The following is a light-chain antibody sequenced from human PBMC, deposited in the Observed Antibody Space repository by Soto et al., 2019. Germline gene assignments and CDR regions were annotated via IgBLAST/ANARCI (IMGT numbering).Light chain of an antibody. CDR1: QSVSSSY. CDR2: GAS. J-gene: IGKJ1*01. CDR3: QQCGSSPWT. V-gene: IGKV3-20*01. Sequence: EIVLTQSPGTLSLSPGERATLSCRASQSVSSSYLAWYQQTPGQAPRLLIYGASSRATGIPDRFSGSGSGTDFTLTISRLEPEDFAVYYCQQCGSSPWTFGQGTNVEIK.